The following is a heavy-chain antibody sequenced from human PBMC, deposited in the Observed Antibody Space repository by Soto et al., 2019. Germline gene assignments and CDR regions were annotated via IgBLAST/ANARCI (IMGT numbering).Heavy chain of an antibody. CDR2: IYYTGTT. J-gene: IGHJ4*02. CDR1: GGSISNYH. D-gene: IGHD5-12*01. CDR3: ATDSVAWNFYY. V-gene: IGHV4-59*01. Sequence: SENLSLTCTVSGGSISNYHWSWIRQPPGKGLEWIGYIYYTGTTNYNPSLKSRVTISVDTSKNQFSLKLSSVTAADTAVYYCATDSVAWNFYYCGEGTLV.